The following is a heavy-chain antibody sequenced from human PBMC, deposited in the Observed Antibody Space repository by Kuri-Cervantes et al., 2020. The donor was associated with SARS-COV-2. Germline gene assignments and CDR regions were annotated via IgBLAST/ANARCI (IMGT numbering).Heavy chain of an antibody. Sequence: GGSLRLSCAASGFTFSSYWMSWVRQAPGKGLEWVANIKQDGSEKYYVDSVKGRFTISRDNAKNSLYLQMNSLRAEDTAVYYCASSSSWYLSYGKYYYYMDVWGKGTTVTVSS. CDR1: GFTFSSYW. D-gene: IGHD6-13*01. V-gene: IGHV3-7*01. CDR3: ASSSSWYLSYGKYYYYMDV. CDR2: IKQDGSEK. J-gene: IGHJ6*03.